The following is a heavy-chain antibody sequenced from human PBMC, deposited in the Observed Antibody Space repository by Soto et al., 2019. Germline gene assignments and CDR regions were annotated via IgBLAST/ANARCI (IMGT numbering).Heavy chain of an antibody. CDR2: IYYSGST. J-gene: IGHJ6*02. V-gene: IGHV4-61*01. D-gene: IGHD3-22*01. CDR3: ARDTSSGDDYYGMDV. CDR1: GGSVSSGSYY. Sequence: QVQLQESGPGLVKPSETLSLTCTVSGGSVSSGSYYWSWIRQPPGKGLEWIGYIYYSGSTNYNPSLESRVTISVDTSKNQFSLKLSSVTAADTAVYYCARDTSSGDDYYGMDVWGQGTTVTVSS.